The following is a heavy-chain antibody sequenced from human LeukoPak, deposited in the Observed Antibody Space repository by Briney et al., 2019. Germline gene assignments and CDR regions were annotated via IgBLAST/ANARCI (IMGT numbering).Heavy chain of an antibody. V-gene: IGHV3-30*03. D-gene: IGHD2-2*01. CDR2: ISYDGSNK. CDR1: GFTFSSYG. CDR3: AREDCSSTSCLYYYMDV. J-gene: IGHJ6*03. Sequence: GGSLRLSCAASGFTFSSYGMHWVRQAPGKGLEWVAVISYDGSNKYYADSVKGRFTISRDNSKNTLYLQMNSLRAEDTAVYYCAREDCSSTSCLYYYMDVWGKGTTVTVSS.